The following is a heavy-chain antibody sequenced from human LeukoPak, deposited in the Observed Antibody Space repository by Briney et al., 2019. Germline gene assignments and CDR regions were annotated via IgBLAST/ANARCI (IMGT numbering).Heavy chain of an antibody. J-gene: IGHJ4*02. CDR1: GYTFNSSY. Sequence: ASVKVSCKASGYTFNSSYMHWVRQAPGQGLEWMGIINPSDDSARYAQKFQGRVTMTKDTSTNTVYMHLSSLSSDDTAVYYCARAYYESSAYRHAVYFDYWGQGTLVTVSS. CDR3: ARAYYESSAYRHAVYFDY. D-gene: IGHD3-22*01. CDR2: INPSDDSA. V-gene: IGHV1-46*02.